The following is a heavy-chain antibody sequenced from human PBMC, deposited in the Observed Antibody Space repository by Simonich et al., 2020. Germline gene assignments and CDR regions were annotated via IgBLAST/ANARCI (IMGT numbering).Heavy chain of an antibody. CDR3: ARASRGTWWYYYFDY. CDR2: ISAYQDKT. J-gene: IGHJ4*02. Sequence: QVQLVQSGAEVKKPGASVKVSCKASGYTFTRYGISWVRQAPGQGLEWMGWISAYQDKTKYAQKLQGRVTMTKDTSTSTAYMERRSLRSDDTAVYYCARASRGTWWYYYFDYWGQGTLVTVSS. V-gene: IGHV1-18*01. CDR1: GYTFTRYG. D-gene: IGHD2-15*01.